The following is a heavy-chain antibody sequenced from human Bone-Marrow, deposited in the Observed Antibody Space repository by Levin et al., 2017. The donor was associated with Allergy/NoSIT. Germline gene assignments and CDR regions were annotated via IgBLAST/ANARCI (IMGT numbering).Heavy chain of an antibody. J-gene: IGHJ4*02. CDR2: FDPEDGKI. CDR1: GFIFSELS. V-gene: IGHV1-24*01. D-gene: IGHD2-15*01. Sequence: GESLKISCKISGFIFSELSIHWMRQAFGEGLEWMGGFDPEDGKIIYAQKFQGRITMTEDTPRNTAYMELSYLTPNDTAVYYCATDLQYCRGGTCHWGQGSPVAVSS. CDR3: ATDLQYCRGGTCH.